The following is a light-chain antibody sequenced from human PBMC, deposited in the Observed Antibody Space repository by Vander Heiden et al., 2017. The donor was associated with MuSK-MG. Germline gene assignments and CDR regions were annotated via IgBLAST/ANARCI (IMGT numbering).Light chain of an antibody. CDR2: SSN. CDR1: SSNIETNT. Sequence: QSVLTQSPSASGTPGQRVTISCSGSSSNIETNTVNWYQQFPGTAPKLLIYSSNKRTSGVPERFSGSKSGTSASLATSGLQAEEEADYYCATGDDSRKVWVFGGGTKLTVL. J-gene: IGLJ3*02. V-gene: IGLV1-44*01. CDR3: ATGDDSRKVWV.